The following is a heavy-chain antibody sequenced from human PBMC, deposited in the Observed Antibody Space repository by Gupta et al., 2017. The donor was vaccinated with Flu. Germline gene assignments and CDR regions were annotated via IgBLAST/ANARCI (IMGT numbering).Heavy chain of an antibody. Sequence: EVQLVESGGGLVQPGRSLRLSCTASGFTFGDSAMSWVRQAPGKGLEWVGFIRSKAYGGTTEYAASVKGRFTISRDDSKSIAYLQMNSLKTEDTAVYYCYIAAQDYYYGMDVWGQGTTVTVSS. V-gene: IGHV3-49*04. CDR2: IRSKAYGGTT. D-gene: IGHD6-13*01. J-gene: IGHJ6*02. CDR1: GFTFGDSA. CDR3: YIAAQDYYYGMDV.